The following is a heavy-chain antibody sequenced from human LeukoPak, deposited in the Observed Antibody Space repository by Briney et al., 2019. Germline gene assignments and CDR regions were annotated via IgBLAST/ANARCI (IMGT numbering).Heavy chain of an antibody. CDR1: GGSFSGYS. D-gene: IGHD2-2*02. CDR2: IWYDGSNK. J-gene: IGHJ6*02. CDR3: AKTLRYCSSTSCYRATYYYGMDV. V-gene: IGHV3-33*08. Sequence: LSLTCAVYGGSFSGYSWTWIRQPPGKGLEWVAVIWYDGSNKYYADSVKGRFTISRDNSKNTLYLQMNSLRAEDTAVYYCAKTLRYCSSTSCYRATYYYGMDVWGQGTTVTVSS.